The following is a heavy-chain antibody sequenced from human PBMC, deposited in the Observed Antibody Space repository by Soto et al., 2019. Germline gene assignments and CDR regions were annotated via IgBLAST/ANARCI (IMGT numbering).Heavy chain of an antibody. D-gene: IGHD6-6*01. J-gene: IGHJ4*02. V-gene: IGHV1-69*06. CDR1: GGTFSSYA. CDR3: ARGYSSSSFEY. Sequence: ASVRVSCKASGGTFSSYAMSWVGQAPGRGLEWMGGIIPIFGTANYAQKFQGRVTITADKSTSTAYMELSSLRSEDTAVYYCARGYSSSSFEYWGQGTMVTVSS. CDR2: IIPIFGTA.